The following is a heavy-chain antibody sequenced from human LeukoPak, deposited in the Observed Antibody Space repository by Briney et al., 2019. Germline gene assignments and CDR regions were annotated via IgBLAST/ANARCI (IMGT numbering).Heavy chain of an antibody. V-gene: IGHV4-34*01. CDR2: INHSGST. CDR1: GGSFSGYY. D-gene: IGHD6-19*01. Sequence: SETLSLTCAVYGGSFSGYYWSWIRQPPGKGLEWIGEINHSGSTNYNPSLKSRVTLSVDTSKNQFSLKLSSVTAADTAVYYCARGRVSSSPDYWGQGTLATVSS. J-gene: IGHJ4*02. CDR3: ARGRVSSSPDY.